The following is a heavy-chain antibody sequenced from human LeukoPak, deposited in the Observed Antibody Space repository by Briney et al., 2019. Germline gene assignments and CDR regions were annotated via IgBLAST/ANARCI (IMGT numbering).Heavy chain of an antibody. CDR1: GFTFSSYS. V-gene: IGHV3-21*01. J-gene: IGHJ4*02. D-gene: IGHD3-10*01. Sequence: GGSLRLSCAASGFTFSSYSMNWVRQAPGEGLEWVSSISSSSSYIYYADSVKGRFTISRDNAKNSLYLQMNSLRAEDTAVYYCSSAPMVRGVIIRDYWGQGTLVTVSS. CDR3: SSAPMVRGVIIRDY. CDR2: ISSSSSYI.